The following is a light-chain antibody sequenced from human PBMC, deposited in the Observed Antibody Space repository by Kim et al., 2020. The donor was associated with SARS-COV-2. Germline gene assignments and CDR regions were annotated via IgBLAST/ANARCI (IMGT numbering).Light chain of an antibody. CDR3: QAWDSSTGV. Sequence: PGQTARLTWSRDKLVDKYVCWYQQSPGQSPVRVIYEGSRRPSGVPERFLGSNSGNTATLTISGTQAMDEAEYYCQAWDSSTGVFGGGTQLTVL. V-gene: IGLV3-1*01. CDR2: EGS. J-gene: IGLJ3*02. CDR1: KLVDKY.